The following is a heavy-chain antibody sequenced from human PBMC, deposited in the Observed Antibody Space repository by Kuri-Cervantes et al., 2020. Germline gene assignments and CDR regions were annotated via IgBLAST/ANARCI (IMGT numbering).Heavy chain of an antibody. CDR2: MNPNSGNT. CDR3: ARGPYDILTGPRPDYYYMDV. Sequence: ASVKVSCKASGYTFTSYDINWVRQATGQGLEWMGWMNPNSGNTGYAQRFQGRVTMTRNTSISTAYMELSSLRSEDTAVYYCARGPYDILTGPRPDYYYMDVWGKGTTVTVSS. J-gene: IGHJ6*03. CDR1: GYTFTSYD. V-gene: IGHV1-8*01. D-gene: IGHD3-9*01.